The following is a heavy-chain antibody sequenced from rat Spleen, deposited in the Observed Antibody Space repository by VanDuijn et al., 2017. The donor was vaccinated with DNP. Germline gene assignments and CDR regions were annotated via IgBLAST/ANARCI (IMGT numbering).Heavy chain of an antibody. J-gene: IGHJ1*01. CDR2: ISSGGST. CDR3: SRDRDSTGIRTWYFDF. V-gene: IGHV2S8*01. CDR1: GFSVTSYG. D-gene: IGHD1-4*01. Sequence: QVQLKESGPGLVQPSQTLSLTCTVSGFSVTSYGVSWVRQFPGKGLEWIAAISSGGSTYYNSVFNSRLSISRDTSKSQVFLKMNSLQTEDTAIYFCSRDRDSTGIRTWYFDFWGPGTMVTVSS.